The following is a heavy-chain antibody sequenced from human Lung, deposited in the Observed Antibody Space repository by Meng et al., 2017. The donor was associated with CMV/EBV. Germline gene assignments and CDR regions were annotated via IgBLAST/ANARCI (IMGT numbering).Heavy chain of an antibody. V-gene: IGHV3-30*02. CDR1: GFRFSSHG. Sequence: GESXKISCAASGFRFSSHGMHWVRQAPGKGLEWVAYIGYDGTNDKIKNSVKGRFTISRDNSKNTLYLQMDRLTPEDTAVYYCAKEGGNSASPVYFYFGMDVXGQGXTVTVSS. J-gene: IGHJ6*02. D-gene: IGHD1-7*01. CDR3: AKEGGNSASPVYFYFGMDV. CDR2: IGYDGTND.